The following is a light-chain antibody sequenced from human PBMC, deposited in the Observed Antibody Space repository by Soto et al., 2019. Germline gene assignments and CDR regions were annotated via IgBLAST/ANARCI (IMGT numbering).Light chain of an antibody. CDR3: QQYGSSGT. J-gene: IGKJ1*01. CDR1: QTVGSSQ. CDR2: GAS. Sequence: EIVLTQSPGTLSLSPGERATLSCKASQTVGSSQLAWYQQKPGQAPRLLIYGASNRATGIPDRFSGSGSGTDFTLTISRLEPEDFAVYYCQQYGSSGTFGQGTKVEIK. V-gene: IGKV3-20*01.